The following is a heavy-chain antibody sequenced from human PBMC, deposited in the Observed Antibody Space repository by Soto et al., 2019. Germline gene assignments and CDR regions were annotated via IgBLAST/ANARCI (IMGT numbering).Heavy chain of an antibody. Sequence: LGGSLRLSCAASGFTFSSYAMSWVRRAPGKGLEWVSAISGSGGSTYYADSMKGRFTISRDNSKNTLYLQMNSLRAEDTAVYYCAKDQRRYDFWSGSSFDYWGQGTLVTVSS. V-gene: IGHV3-23*01. CDR2: ISGSGGST. CDR1: GFTFSSYA. J-gene: IGHJ4*02. D-gene: IGHD3-3*01. CDR3: AKDQRRYDFWSGSSFDY.